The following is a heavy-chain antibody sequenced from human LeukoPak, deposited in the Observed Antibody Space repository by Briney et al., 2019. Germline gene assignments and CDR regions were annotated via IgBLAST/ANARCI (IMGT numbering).Heavy chain of an antibody. V-gene: IGHV1-18*01. J-gene: IGHJ4*02. CDR1: GYTFTSYG. CDR3: ARAFRTTVVTIFGY. D-gene: IGHD4-23*01. Sequence: VASVKVSCKASGYTFTSYGISWVRQAPGQGLEWMGWISAYNGNTNYAQKLQGRVTMTTDTSTSTAYMELRSLRSDDTAVYYCARAFRTTVVTIFGYWGQGTLVTVSS. CDR2: ISAYNGNT.